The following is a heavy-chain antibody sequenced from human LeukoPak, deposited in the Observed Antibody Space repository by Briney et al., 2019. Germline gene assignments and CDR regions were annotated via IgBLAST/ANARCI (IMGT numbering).Heavy chain of an antibody. J-gene: IGHJ3*02. CDR2: ISSSSSYI. V-gene: IGHV3-21*01. CDR1: GFTFSSYS. CDR3: ARGSNDILTGYYIDDAFDI. D-gene: IGHD3-9*01. Sequence: PGGSLRLSCAASGFTFSSYSMNWVRQAPGKGLEWVSSISSSSSYIYYADSVKGRFTISRDNAKNSLYLQMNSLRAEDTAVYYCARGSNDILTGYYIDDAFDIWGQGTMVTVSS.